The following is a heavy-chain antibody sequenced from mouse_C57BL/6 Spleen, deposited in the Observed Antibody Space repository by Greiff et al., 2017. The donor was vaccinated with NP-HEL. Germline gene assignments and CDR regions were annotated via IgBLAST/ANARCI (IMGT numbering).Heavy chain of an antibody. CDR1: GYTFTSYW. V-gene: IGHV1-59*01. CDR3: ARLGGTRYYFDY. CDR2: IDPSDSYT. D-gene: IGHD4-1*01. Sequence: QVQLQQSGAELVRPGTSVKLSCKASGYTFTSYWMHWVKQRPGQGLEWIGVIDPSDSYTNYNQKFKGKATLTVDTSSSTAYMQLSSLTSEDSAVYYCARLGGTRYYFDYWGQGTTLTVSS. J-gene: IGHJ2*01.